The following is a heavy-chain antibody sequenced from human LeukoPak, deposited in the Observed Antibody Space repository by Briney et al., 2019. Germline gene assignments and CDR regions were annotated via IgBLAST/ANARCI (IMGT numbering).Heavy chain of an antibody. Sequence: ASVKVSCKASGYTFTSYDINWVRQATGQGLEWMGWMNPNSGNTGYAQKFQGRVTITRNTSISTAYMELSSLRSEDTAVYYCARSPGEIRFLEWLLSFDYWGQGTLVTVSS. J-gene: IGHJ4*02. CDR1: GYTFTSYD. D-gene: IGHD3-3*01. CDR3: ARSPGEIRFLEWLLSFDY. CDR2: MNPNSGNT. V-gene: IGHV1-8*03.